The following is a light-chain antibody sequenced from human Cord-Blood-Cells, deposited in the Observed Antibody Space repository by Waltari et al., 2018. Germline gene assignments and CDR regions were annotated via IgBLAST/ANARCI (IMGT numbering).Light chain of an antibody. V-gene: IGKV3-15*01. CDR2: GAS. CDR1: QSVSSN. Sequence: EIVMTPSPATLSVSPGERATLSCRASQSVSSNFAWYQQKPGQAPRLLIYGASTRATGIPARFSGSGSGTEFTLTISSLQSEDFAFYYCQQYNNGPPITFGQGTRLEIK. J-gene: IGKJ5*01. CDR3: QQYNNGPPIT.